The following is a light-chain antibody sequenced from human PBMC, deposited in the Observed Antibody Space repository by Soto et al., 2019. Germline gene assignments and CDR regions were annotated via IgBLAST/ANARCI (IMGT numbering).Light chain of an antibody. CDR3: QQYVSSPLFT. Sequence: EIVLTQSPGTLSLSPGERATLSCRASQSVSSSYLAWYQQKPGQAPRLLIYGASSRATGIPDRFSGSGSGTYFTLTISRLEPEDFAVYYCQQYVSSPLFTFGPGTKVDS. CDR2: GAS. V-gene: IGKV3-20*01. CDR1: QSVSSSY. J-gene: IGKJ3*01.